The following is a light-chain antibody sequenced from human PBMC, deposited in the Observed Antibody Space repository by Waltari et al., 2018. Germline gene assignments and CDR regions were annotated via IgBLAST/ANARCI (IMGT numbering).Light chain of an antibody. Sequence: QSALTQPASVSGSPGQSITISCTGTSSDVGSYNLVSWYQQHPGKAPQLMIYQVRKRHCGVCNRFAGSKAGNTASLTISGLQAEDEADYYCCSYAGSSTVVFGGGTKLTVL. J-gene: IGLJ2*01. CDR1: SSDVGSYNL. CDR3: CSYAGSSTVV. CDR2: QVR. V-gene: IGLV2-23*02.